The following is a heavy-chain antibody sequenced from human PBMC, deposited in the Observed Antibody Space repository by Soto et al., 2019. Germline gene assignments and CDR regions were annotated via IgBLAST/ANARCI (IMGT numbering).Heavy chain of an antibody. V-gene: IGHV3-21*01. CDR2: ISSSSSYI. D-gene: IGHD3-3*01. J-gene: IGHJ1*01. Sequence: EVQLVESGGGLVKPGGSLRLSCAASGFTFSSYSMNWVRQAPGKGLEWVSSISSSSSYIYYADSVKGRFTISRDNAKNSLYLQMYSLRAEDTAVYYCARGGDYDFWSGPDTLEYFQHWGQGTLVTVSS. CDR1: GFTFSSYS. CDR3: ARGGDYDFWSGPDTLEYFQH.